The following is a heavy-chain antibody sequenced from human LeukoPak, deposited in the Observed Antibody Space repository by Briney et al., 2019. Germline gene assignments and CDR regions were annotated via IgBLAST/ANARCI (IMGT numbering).Heavy chain of an antibody. Sequence: RPGGSLRLSCAASGFTFSTYWMYWVRHAPGKGLVWVSRINSGGSTALYADSVKGRFTISRDNAKNTLYLQMSSLRAVDTAVYYCARGGDPVKYYAEYFQYWGQGTLVTVSS. CDR3: ARGGDPVKYYAEYFQY. V-gene: IGHV3-74*03. CDR2: INSGGSTA. J-gene: IGHJ1*01. D-gene: IGHD2-21*02. CDR1: GFTFSTYW.